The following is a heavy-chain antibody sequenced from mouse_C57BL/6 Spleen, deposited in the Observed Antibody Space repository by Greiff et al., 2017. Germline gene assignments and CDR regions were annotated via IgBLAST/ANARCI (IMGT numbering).Heavy chain of an antibody. J-gene: IGHJ1*03. D-gene: IGHD2-4*01. CDR3: ASLLYYDYDVWYFDV. CDR2: ISSGGSYT. V-gene: IGHV5-6*01. Sequence: EVHLVESGGDLVKPGGSLKLSCAASGFTFSSYGLSWVRQTPDKRLEWVATISSGGSYTCYPDSVKGRFTISRDNAKNTLYLQMSSLESEDTAMYYCASLLYYDYDVWYFDVWGTGTSVTVSS. CDR1: GFTFSSYG.